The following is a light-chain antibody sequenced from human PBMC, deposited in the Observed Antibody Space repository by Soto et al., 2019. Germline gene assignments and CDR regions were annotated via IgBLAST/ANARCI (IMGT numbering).Light chain of an antibody. CDR2: EVS. CDR1: SSDVGGYNY. V-gene: IGLV2-14*01. CDR3: SSYTSSSTWV. J-gene: IGLJ3*02. Sequence: QSALTQPASVSGSPGQSITISCTGTSSDVGGYNYVSWYQQHPGKAPKLMIYEVSNRPSGVSNRFSGSKSGNTASLTISGLQAEDEADYYCSSYTSSSTWVFGGGTKVNVL.